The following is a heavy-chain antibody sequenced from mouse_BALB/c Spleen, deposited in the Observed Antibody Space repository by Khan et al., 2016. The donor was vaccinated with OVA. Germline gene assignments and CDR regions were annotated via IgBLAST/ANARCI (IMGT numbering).Heavy chain of an antibody. J-gene: IGHJ4*01. CDR3: ARQPYYQYNIIDY. CDR1: GFSLTNYG. D-gene: IGHD2-10*01. V-gene: IGHV2-6-1*01. Sequence: VELVESGPGLAAPSQSLSITCTISGFSLTNYGVHWVRQPPGKGLEWLVVIWSDGSTTYNSALQSRLTITKDNSQSQVFLKMNSLQTDDTAIYFCARQPYYQYNIIDYWGQGTSVTVSS. CDR2: IWSDGST.